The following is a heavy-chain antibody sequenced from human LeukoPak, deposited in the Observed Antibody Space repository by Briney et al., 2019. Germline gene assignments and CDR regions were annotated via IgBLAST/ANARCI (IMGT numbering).Heavy chain of an antibody. J-gene: IGHJ5*02. D-gene: IGHD3-10*01. V-gene: IGHV1-2*02. CDR3: ARVGGSGSYGPKTFDP. Sequence: GASVKVSCKASGYTFTGYYMHWVRQAPGQGLEWMGWINPNSGGTNYAQKFQGRVTMTRDTSISTAYMELSRLRSDDTAVYYCARVGGSGSYGPKTFDPWGQGTLVTVSS. CDR1: GYTFTGYY. CDR2: INPNSGGT.